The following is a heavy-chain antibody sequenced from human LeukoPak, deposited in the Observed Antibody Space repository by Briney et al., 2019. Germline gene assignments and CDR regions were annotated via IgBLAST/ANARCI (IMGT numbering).Heavy chain of an antibody. CDR2: IIPIFGTA. J-gene: IGHJ5*02. Sequence: SVKVSCKASGGTFSSYAISWVRQAPGQGLEWMGGIIPIFGTANYAQKFQGRVTITADESTSTVYMELSSLRSEDTAVYHCAAYQSFNWFDPWGQGTLVTVSS. CDR3: AAYQSFNWFDP. V-gene: IGHV1-69*13. CDR1: GGTFSSYA.